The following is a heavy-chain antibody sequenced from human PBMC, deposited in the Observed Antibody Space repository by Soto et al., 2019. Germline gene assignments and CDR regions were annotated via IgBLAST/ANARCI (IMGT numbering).Heavy chain of an antibody. CDR2: IYYSGST. CDR3: ARIDILTGYYRSHYFDY. Sequence: SETLSLTCTVSGGSISSGGYYWSWIRQHPGKGLEWIGYIYYSGSTYYNPSLKSRVSISVDTSKNQFSLKLSSVTAADTAVYYCARIDILTGYYRSHYFDYWGQGTLVTVSS. D-gene: IGHD3-9*01. V-gene: IGHV4-31*03. J-gene: IGHJ4*02. CDR1: GGSISSGGYY.